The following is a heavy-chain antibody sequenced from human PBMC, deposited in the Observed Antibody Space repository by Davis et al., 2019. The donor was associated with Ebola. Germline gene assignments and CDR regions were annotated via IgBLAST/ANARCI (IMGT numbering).Heavy chain of an antibody. Sequence: GESLKISCAASGFTFTSYNMNWVRQAPGKGLEWVSYISGSGTTIYYADSVKGRFTISRDNAKNSLYLQMNSLRAEDTAVYYCARDRGAYIVVVPSHAFDIWGQGTMVTVSS. D-gene: IGHD2-2*01. V-gene: IGHV3-48*04. J-gene: IGHJ3*02. CDR3: ARDRGAYIVVVPSHAFDI. CDR2: ISGSGTTI. CDR1: GFTFTSYN.